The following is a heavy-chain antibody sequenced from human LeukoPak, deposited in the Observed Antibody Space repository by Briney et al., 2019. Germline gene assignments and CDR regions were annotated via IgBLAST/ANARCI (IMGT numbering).Heavy chain of an antibody. V-gene: IGHV3-30*18. J-gene: IGHJ4*02. Sequence: GGSLRLSCAASGFTSSSYGMHWVRQAPGKGLEWVAVISYDGSNKYYADSVKGRFTISRDNSKNTLYLQMNSLRAEDTAVYYCAKIRDFPWTNGAFDYWGQGTLVTVSS. CDR1: GFTSSSYG. D-gene: IGHD2/OR15-2a*01. CDR3: AKIRDFPWTNGAFDY. CDR2: ISYDGSNK.